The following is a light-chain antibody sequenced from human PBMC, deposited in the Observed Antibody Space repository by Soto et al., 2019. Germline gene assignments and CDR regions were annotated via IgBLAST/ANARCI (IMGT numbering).Light chain of an antibody. J-gene: IGKJ1*01. CDR1: QSLLYSDGKTY. Sequence: DIVMTQTPLSLSVTPGQPASISCKSSQSLLYSDGKTYLFWYLQKPGQPPPLLIYEVSKRFSGGPDRFSGSGSGPDFTLTISRVEAEDGVVYYCMQSTQRPWTFGHGTKVEIK. V-gene: IGKV2D-29*01. CDR3: MQSTQRPWT. CDR2: EVS.